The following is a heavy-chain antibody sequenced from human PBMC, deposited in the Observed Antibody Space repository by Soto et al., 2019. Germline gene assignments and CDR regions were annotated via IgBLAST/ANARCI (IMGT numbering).Heavy chain of an antibody. CDR2: ISYDGSNK. CDR3: AKDCSQIFPYYFDY. CDR1: GFTFSSYG. V-gene: IGHV3-30*18. J-gene: IGHJ4*02. Sequence: GGSLRLSCAASGFTFSSYGMHWVRQAPGKGLEWVAVISYDGSNKYYADSVKGRFTISRDNSKNTLYLQMNSLRAEDTAVYYCAKDCSQIFPYYFDYWGQGTLVTVSS. D-gene: IGHD6-13*01.